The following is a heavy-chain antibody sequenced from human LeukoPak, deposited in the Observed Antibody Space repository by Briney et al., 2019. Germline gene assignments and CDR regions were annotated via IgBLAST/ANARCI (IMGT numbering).Heavy chain of an antibody. Sequence: SETLSLTCTVSGGSISSYYWSWIRQPPGKGLEWIGYIYYSGSTNYNPSLKSRVTISVDTSKNQFSLKLSSVTAADTAVYYCARGYRLRSPPTYYYYYMDVWGKGTTVTVSS. CDR3: ARGYRLRSPPTYYYYYMDV. J-gene: IGHJ6*03. D-gene: IGHD3-3*01. V-gene: IGHV4-59*01. CDR2: IYYSGST. CDR1: GGSISSYY.